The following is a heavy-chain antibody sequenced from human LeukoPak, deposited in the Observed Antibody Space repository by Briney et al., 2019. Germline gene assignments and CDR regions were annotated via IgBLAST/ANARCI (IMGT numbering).Heavy chain of an antibody. CDR3: ARDPYFGEGP. Sequence: ASVKVSCKASGGTFSSYAISWVRQAPGQGLEWMGGIIPIFGTANYAQKFQGRVTMTTDTSTSTAYMELRSLRSDDTAVYYCARDPYFGEGPWGQGTLVTVSS. D-gene: IGHD3-10*01. CDR1: GGTFSSYA. V-gene: IGHV1-69*05. J-gene: IGHJ5*02. CDR2: IIPIFGTA.